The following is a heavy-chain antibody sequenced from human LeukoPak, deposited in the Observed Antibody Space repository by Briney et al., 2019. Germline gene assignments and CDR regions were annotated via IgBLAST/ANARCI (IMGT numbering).Heavy chain of an antibody. D-gene: IGHD6-19*01. V-gene: IGHV6-1*01. CDR2: TYYRSKWYK. Sequence: SQTLSLTCAISGDSVSSNSAAWNWIRQSPSRGLEWLGRTYYRSKWYKDYAASVKSRITINPDTSKNQFSLQMNSVTPDDTAAYYCAKVAVAATGGYYFDYWGQGTLVTVSS. CDR1: GDSVSSNSAA. J-gene: IGHJ4*02. CDR3: AKVAVAATGGYYFDY.